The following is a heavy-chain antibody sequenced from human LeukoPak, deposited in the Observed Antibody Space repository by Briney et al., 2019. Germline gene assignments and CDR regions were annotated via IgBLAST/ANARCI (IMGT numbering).Heavy chain of an antibody. CDR1: GFSFSTYA. Sequence: GGSLRLSCTASGFSFSTYAMNWVRQASGKGLEWVSTISGGGGSTFYADSVKGRFTISRDNSKNTLYLQMNSLRAEDTAVYYCAKGRGWLQFFDYWGQGTLVTVSS. V-gene: IGHV3-23*01. CDR3: AKGRGWLQFFDY. D-gene: IGHD5-24*01. CDR2: ISGGGGST. J-gene: IGHJ4*02.